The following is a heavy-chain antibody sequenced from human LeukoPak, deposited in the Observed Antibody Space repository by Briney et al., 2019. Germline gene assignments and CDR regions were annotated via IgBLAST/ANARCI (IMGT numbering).Heavy chain of an antibody. D-gene: IGHD5-12*01. CDR2: IIASSGST. V-gene: IGHV3-23*01. J-gene: IGHJ4*02. Sequence: PGGSLRLPCAASGFSLSNSAMSWVRQAPGKGLEWVSLIIASSGSTFYADSVKGRFTISRHNSKNTLYLQMNSLRAEDTAVYYCAKGAYDYIEMGYFDYWGQGTLVTVSS. CDR3: AKGAYDYIEMGYFDY. CDR1: GFSLSNSA.